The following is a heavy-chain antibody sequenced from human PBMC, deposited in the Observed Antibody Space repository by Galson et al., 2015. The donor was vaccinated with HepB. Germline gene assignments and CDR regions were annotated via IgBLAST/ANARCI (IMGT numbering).Heavy chain of an antibody. D-gene: IGHD5-12*01. CDR3: TTCRLIVATDYYYYYGMDA. Sequence: SLRLSCAASGFTFSNAWMSWVRRAPGKGLEWVGRIKSKTDGGTTDYAAPVKGRFTISRDDSKNTLYLQMNSLKTEDTAVYYCTTCRLIVATDYYYYYGMDAWGQGTMVTVSS. CDR1: GFTFSNAW. V-gene: IGHV3-15*01. J-gene: IGHJ6*02. CDR2: IKSKTDGGTT.